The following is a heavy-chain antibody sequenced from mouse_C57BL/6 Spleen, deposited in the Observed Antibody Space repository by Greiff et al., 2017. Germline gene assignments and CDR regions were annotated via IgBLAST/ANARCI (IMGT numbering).Heavy chain of an antibody. CDR2: INPNYGTT. CDR1: GYSFTDYN. Sequence: EVKLVESGPELVKPGASVKISCKASGYSFTDYNMNWVKQSNGKSLEWIGVINPNYGTTSYNQKFKGKATLTVDQSSSTAYMQLNSLTSEDSAVYYCARSEGYSNTFAYWGQGTLVTVSA. J-gene: IGHJ3*01. V-gene: IGHV1-39*01. D-gene: IGHD2-5*01. CDR3: ARSEGYSNTFAY.